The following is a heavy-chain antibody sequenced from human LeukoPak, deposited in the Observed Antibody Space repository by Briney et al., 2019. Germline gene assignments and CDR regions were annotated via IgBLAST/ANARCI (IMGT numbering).Heavy chain of an antibody. D-gene: IGHD2-21*02. CDR1: GYTFTSYG. J-gene: IGHJ4*02. CDR3: ARGTLGDKRFDY. Sequence: ASVKVSCKASGYTFTSYGINWVRQAPGQGLEWVGWISAYNGNTNYAQKLQGRVTMTTDTSTTTAYMELRSLRSEDTAVYYCARGTLGDKRFDYWGQGTLVTVSS. V-gene: IGHV1-18*01. CDR2: ISAYNGNT.